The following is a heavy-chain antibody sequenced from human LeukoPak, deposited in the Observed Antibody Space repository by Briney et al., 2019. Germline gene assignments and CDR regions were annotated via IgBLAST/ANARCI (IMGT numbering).Heavy chain of an antibody. CDR1: GFIFSSYA. J-gene: IGHJ4*02. CDR2: ISYDGSNK. Sequence: MSLSLSSAASGFIFSSYAMRWVRQAPGKGLGWGAHISYDGSNKYYADSVKGLITISRDNSKNTLYLQMNSLRAEGTTVYYCARGSANYYDSSGYYYLSLDYWGQGTLVTVSS. D-gene: IGHD3-22*01. V-gene: IGHV3-30*04. CDR3: ARGSANYYDSSGYYYLSLDY.